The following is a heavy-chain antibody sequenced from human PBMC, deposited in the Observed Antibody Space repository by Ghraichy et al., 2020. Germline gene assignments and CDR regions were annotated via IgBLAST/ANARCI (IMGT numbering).Heavy chain of an antibody. CDR1: GGSITSDTNY. J-gene: IGHJ1*01. V-gene: IGHV4-39*01. CDR3: ARTRSNCRGGECYFDSFRH. D-gene: IGHD2-21*01. CDR2: IYYSGSA. Sequence: SETLSLTCTMSGGSITSDTNYWGWIRQSPGKGLEWLGTIYYSGSAYYNPSLRSRVTISIDTSKKQFSLKLTSVTAADTAVYYCARTRSNCRGGECYFDSFRHWGQGTLVTVSS.